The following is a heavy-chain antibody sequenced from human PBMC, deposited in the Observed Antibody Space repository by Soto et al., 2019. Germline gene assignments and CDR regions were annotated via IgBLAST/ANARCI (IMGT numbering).Heavy chain of an antibody. CDR3: ARDLYYYGSGSYYKGDYYGMDV. CDR1: GYTFTSYA. Sequence: ASVKVSCRASGYTFTSYAMHWVRQAPGQRLEWMGWINAGNGNTKYSQKFQGRVTITRDTSASTAYMELSSLRSEDTAVYYCARDLYYYGSGSYYKGDYYGMDVWGQGTTVTVSS. J-gene: IGHJ6*02. D-gene: IGHD3-10*01. V-gene: IGHV1-3*01. CDR2: INAGNGNT.